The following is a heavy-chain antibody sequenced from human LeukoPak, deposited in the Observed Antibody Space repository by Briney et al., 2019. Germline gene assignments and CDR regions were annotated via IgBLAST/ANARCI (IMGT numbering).Heavy chain of an antibody. CDR3: ARDSGWYYDY. CDR1: GGSITSHY. D-gene: IGHD6-19*01. V-gene: IGHV4-59*11. CDR2: IYYSGST. Sequence: SETLSLTCTVSGGSITSHYWSWIRQPPGKGLEWIGYIYYSGSTNYNPSLKSRVTISVDTSKNQFSLKLSSVTAADTAVYYCARDSGWYYDYWGQGTLVTVSS. J-gene: IGHJ4*02.